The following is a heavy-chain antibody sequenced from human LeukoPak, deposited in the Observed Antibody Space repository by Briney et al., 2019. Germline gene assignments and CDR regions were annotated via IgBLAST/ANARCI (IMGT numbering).Heavy chain of an antibody. CDR3: ARGAYGDY. CDR2: ISTQTGNT. J-gene: IGHJ4*02. V-gene: IGHV1-18*01. CDR1: GYSLTSYG. Sequence: ASVKVSCKASGYSLTSYGINWMRQAPGQGLEWLGWISTQTGNTDFAQKVQGRLTLTTDGSTNTAYMELRSLTSDDTAVYYCARGAYGDYWGQGTMVTVSS. D-gene: IGHD4-17*01.